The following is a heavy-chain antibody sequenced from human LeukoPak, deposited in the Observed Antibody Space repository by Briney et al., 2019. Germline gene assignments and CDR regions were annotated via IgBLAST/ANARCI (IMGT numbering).Heavy chain of an antibody. Sequence: PSQTLSLTCTVPGGSISSGGYYWTWIRQHPGKGLEWIGYIYYTGSTFFNPSLKSRVIISVDTSKNQFSLKLSSVTAADTAVYYCARSDQRWLYSDYWGQGTLVTVSS. D-gene: IGHD5-24*01. J-gene: IGHJ4*02. CDR1: GGSISSGGYY. V-gene: IGHV4-31*03. CDR3: ARSDQRWLYSDY. CDR2: IYYTGST.